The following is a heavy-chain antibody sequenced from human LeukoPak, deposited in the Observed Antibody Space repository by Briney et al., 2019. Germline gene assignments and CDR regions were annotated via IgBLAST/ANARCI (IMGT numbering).Heavy chain of an antibody. D-gene: IGHD4-23*01. CDR1: GGSFSNYY. V-gene: IGHV4-34*01. CDR3: ARGGDYGGNLVFYYYYMDV. CDR2: INHSGNT. Sequence: SETLSLTCAVYGGSFSNYYWTWIRQPPGKGLEWIGEINHSGNTNYNPSLKSRVTISVDTSKNQFSLKLTSVTAADTAVYYCARGGDYGGNLVFYYYYMDVWGKGTTVTVSS. J-gene: IGHJ6*03.